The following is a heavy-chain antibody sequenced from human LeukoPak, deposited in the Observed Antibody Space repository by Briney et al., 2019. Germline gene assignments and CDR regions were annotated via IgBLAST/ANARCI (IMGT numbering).Heavy chain of an antibody. Sequence: PGGSLRLSCAASGFTFSSYSMNWVRQAPGKGLEWVSSISSSSSYIYYADSVKGRFTISRDNAKNSLYLQMNSLRAVDTAVYYCARGRISYGHTGDYWGQGTLVTVSS. CDR2: ISSSSSYI. D-gene: IGHD5-18*01. J-gene: IGHJ4*02. V-gene: IGHV3-21*01. CDR1: GFTFSSYS. CDR3: ARGRISYGHTGDY.